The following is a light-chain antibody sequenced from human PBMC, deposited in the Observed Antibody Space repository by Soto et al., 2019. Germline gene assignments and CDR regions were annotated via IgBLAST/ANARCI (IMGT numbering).Light chain of an antibody. CDR3: SLYSSNGSLI. CDR1: TTDIGNYDG. J-gene: IGLJ1*01. Sequence: QSALTQPPSVSGSPGQSVTISCTATTTDIGNYDGVSWYQQAPGTAPKLIIYDVNNRPSGAPDRFSGSTSGNTASLTISGLQAEDETDYFCSLYSSNGSLIFGPGTKVTVL. CDR2: DVN. V-gene: IGLV2-18*01.